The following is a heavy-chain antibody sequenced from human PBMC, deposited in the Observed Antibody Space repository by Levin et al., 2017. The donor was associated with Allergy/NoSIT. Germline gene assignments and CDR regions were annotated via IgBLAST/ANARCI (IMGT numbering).Heavy chain of an antibody. CDR1: GGTFSSYT. J-gene: IGHJ2*01. CDR2: IIPILGIA. D-gene: IGHD2-21*02. V-gene: IGHV1-69*02. CDR3: ARSVVVTAPGYFDL. Sequence: SVKVSCKASGGTFSSYTISWVRQAPGQGLEWMGRIIPILGIANYAQKFQGRVTITADKSTSTAYMELSSLRSEDTAVYYCARSVVVTAPGYFDLWGRGTLVTVSS.